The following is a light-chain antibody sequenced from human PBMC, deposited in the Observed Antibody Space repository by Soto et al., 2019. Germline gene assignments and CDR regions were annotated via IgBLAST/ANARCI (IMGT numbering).Light chain of an antibody. V-gene: IGKV1-39*01. CDR1: QGIRND. J-gene: IGKJ1*01. CDR2: AAS. CDR3: QQSYSSPPT. Sequence: IQMTQSPSSLSASVGDRVTISCRASQGIRNDLAWYQQKPGRAPKLLIFAASNLQSGVPSRFSGSRSGPDFTLTISSLQPEDFATYYCQQSYSSPPTFGQGTKVDIK.